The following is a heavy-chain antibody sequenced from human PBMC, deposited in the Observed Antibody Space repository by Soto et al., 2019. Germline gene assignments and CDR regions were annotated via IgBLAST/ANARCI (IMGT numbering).Heavy chain of an antibody. Sequence: QVQLVQSGAEVKKPGSSVKVSCKASGGTFSSYTISWVRQAPGQGLEWMGRIIPILGIANYAQKFQGIVTITTNKSTSTAYMELSSLRYEDTAGDYGAHSPDYGYGMDVWGQGTTVTVSS. CDR3: AHSPDYGYGMDV. D-gene: IGHD3-16*01. V-gene: IGHV1-69*02. J-gene: IGHJ6*02. CDR2: IIPILGIA. CDR1: GGTFSSYT.